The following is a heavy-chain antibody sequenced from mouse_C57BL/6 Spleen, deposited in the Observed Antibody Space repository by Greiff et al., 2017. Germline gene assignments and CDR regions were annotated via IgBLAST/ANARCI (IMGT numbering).Heavy chain of an antibody. CDR3: ARSEDGYPAWFAY. CDR1: GYTFTSYW. Sequence: QVQLQQPGAELVKPGASVKLSCKASGYTFTSYWMHWVKQRPGQGLEWIGMIHPNSGSTNYNEKFKSKATLTVDKSSSTAYMQLSSLTSEDSAVYYCARSEDGYPAWFAYWGQGTLVTVSA. D-gene: IGHD2-3*01. V-gene: IGHV1-64*01. J-gene: IGHJ3*01. CDR2: IHPNSGST.